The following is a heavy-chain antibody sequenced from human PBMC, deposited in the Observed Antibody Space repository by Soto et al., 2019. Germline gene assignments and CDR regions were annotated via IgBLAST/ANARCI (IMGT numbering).Heavy chain of an antibody. CDR2: ISSSSSYI. V-gene: IGHV3-21*01. CDR1: GFTFSSYS. CDR3: XXXXXXGSGSYGRGFDAFDI. Sequence: EVQLVESGGGLVKPGGSLRLSCAASGFTFSSYSMNWVRKAPGKGLEWVSSISSSSSYIYYADSVKGRFTISRDNAKYSLYPQXXXLRXXXXXXXXXXXXXXXGSGSYGRGFDAFDIXXQGXXVTVSX. J-gene: IGHJ3*02. D-gene: IGHD3-10*01.